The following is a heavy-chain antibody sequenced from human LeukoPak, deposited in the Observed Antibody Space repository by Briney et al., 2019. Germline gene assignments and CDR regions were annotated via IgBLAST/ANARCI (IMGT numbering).Heavy chain of an antibody. Sequence: ASVKVSCKASGYTFTNYGIRWVRQAPGQGLEWMGSISAHNGEISYAQSLQGRVIMTTDMSTSVAYMEIRRLRYDDTALYYCARGTNYYDTSGYLDSFDIWGEGTMVTVSS. D-gene: IGHD3-22*01. CDR2: ISAHNGEI. V-gene: IGHV1-18*01. CDR1: GYTFTNYG. J-gene: IGHJ3*02. CDR3: ARGTNYYDTSGYLDSFDI.